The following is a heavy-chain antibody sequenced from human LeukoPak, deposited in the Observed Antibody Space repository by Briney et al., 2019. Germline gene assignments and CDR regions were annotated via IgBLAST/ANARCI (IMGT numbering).Heavy chain of an antibody. CDR3: AKDFDSVSTAPGF. J-gene: IGHJ4*02. CDR2: ISGSGGST. V-gene: IGHV3-23*01. CDR1: GFTFSSYA. D-gene: IGHD1-26*01. Sequence: GASLRLSCAASGFTFSSYAMSWVRQAPGKGLEWVSAISGSGGSTYYADSVKGRFTISRDNSKNTLFLQMNSLRAEDTAVYHCAKDFDSVSTAPGFWGQGILVTVSS.